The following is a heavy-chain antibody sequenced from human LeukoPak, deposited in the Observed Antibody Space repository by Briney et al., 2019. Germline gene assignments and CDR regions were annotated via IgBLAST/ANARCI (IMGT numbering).Heavy chain of an antibody. Sequence: GGSLRLSCAASGFTFSDYYMNWVRQAPGKGLEWVSSISSSSSYIYYADSVKGRFTISRDNAKNSLYLQMNSLRAEDTAVYYCARATRGLLRYFDSYGMDVWGQGTTVTVSS. V-gene: IGHV3-21*01. D-gene: IGHD3-9*01. CDR2: ISSSSSYI. J-gene: IGHJ6*02. CDR3: ARATRGLLRYFDSYGMDV. CDR1: GFTFSDYY.